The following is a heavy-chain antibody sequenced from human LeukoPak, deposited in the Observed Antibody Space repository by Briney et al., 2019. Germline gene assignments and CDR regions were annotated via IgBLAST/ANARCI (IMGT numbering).Heavy chain of an antibody. CDR1: GGSISSGSYY. CDR3: SRDAFGDTMVRGVISDAFDI. CDR2: IYTSGST. Sequence: PSQTLSLTCTVSGGSISSGSYYWSWIRQPPGKGLEWIGRIYTSGSTNYNPSLKSRVTISVDTSKNQFSLKLSSVTAADTAVYYCSRDAFGDTMVRGVISDAFDIWGQGTMVTVSS. V-gene: IGHV4-61*02. J-gene: IGHJ3*02. D-gene: IGHD3-10*01.